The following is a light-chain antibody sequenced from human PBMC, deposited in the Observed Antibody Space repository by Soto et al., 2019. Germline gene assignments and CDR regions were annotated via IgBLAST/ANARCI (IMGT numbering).Light chain of an antibody. V-gene: IGLV2-14*01. CDR2: EVS. Sequence: QSALTQPPSVSGSPGQSITISCTGTSSDVGGYNYVSWYQQHPGKAPKLMIYEVSNRPSGVSNRFSGSKSGNTASLTISGLQDEDEDDYYCSSYTSSSIDYVFGTGTKVTVL. CDR1: SSDVGGYNY. CDR3: SSYTSSSIDYV. J-gene: IGLJ1*01.